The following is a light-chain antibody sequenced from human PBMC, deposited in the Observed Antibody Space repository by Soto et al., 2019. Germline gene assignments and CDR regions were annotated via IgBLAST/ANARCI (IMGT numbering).Light chain of an antibody. CDR1: QVIGSRY. CDR2: GAS. CDR3: QQFGSSSPHT. J-gene: IGKJ2*01. V-gene: IGKV3-20*01. Sequence: IVMTQSPGTLSLSPGERATISCRASQVIGSRYLAWYHQKSGQAPRLLIYGASSRATGIPDRFSGSGSGTDFTLPISRLEPKDFGVYYCQQFGSSSPHTFGQGTKLEIK.